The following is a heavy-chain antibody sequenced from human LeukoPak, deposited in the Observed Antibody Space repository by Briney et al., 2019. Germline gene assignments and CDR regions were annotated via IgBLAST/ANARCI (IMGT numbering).Heavy chain of an antibody. D-gene: IGHD3-22*01. CDR2: INPNSGGT. CDR1: GYTFTSYG. Sequence: ASVKVSCKASGYTFTSYGISWVRQAPGQGLEWMGWINPNSGGTNYAQKFQGRVTMTRDTSISTAYMELSRLRSDDTAVYYCAKSGGYYYTMGYWGQGTLVTVSS. J-gene: IGHJ4*02. V-gene: IGHV1-2*02. CDR3: AKSGGYYYTMGY.